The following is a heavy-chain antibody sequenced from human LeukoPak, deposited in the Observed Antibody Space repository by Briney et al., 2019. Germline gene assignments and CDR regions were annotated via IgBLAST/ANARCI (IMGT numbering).Heavy chain of an antibody. CDR3: ARYYGGGWWYFDL. V-gene: IGHV4-34*01. CDR1: GGSFGGYY. Sequence: PSETLSLTCAVYGGSFGGYYWSWIRQPPGKGLEWIGEINHSGSTNYNPSLKSRVTISVDTSKNQFSLRLSSVTAADTAVYYCARYYGGGWWYFDLWGRGTLVTVSS. D-gene: IGHD4-23*01. CDR2: INHSGST. J-gene: IGHJ2*01.